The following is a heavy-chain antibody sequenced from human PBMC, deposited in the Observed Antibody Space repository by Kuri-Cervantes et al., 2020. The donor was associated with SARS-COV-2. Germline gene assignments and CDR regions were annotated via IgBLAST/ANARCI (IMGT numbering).Heavy chain of an antibody. J-gene: IGHJ6*02. V-gene: IGHV3-21*01. CDR1: GFTFSGHW. CDR2: ISGSGGST. CDR3: ARAPSSSSPPV. D-gene: IGHD6-6*01. Sequence: GESLKISCAASGFTFSGHWIHWVRQAPGKGLEWVSAISGSGGSTYYADSVKGRFTISRDNAKNSLYLQMNSLRAEDTAVYYCARAPSSSSPPVWGQGTTVTVSS.